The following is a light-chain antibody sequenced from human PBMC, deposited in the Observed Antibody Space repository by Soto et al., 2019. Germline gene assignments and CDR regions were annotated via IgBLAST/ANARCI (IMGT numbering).Light chain of an antibody. V-gene: IGKV3D-15*01. J-gene: IGKJ1*01. CDR2: GAS. CDR1: QSVNTN. CDR3: QQYNNWPRT. Sequence: EIVMTQSPATLSVSPGERATLSCRASQSVNTNVAWYQQEPGQAPRLLIYGASTRATGIPARFSGSVSGTEFALTISSLQSEYFAVYYCQQYNNWPRTFGQGTKVEIK.